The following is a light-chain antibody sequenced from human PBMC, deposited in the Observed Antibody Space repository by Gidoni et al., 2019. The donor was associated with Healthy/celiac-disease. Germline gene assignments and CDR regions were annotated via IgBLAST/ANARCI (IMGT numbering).Light chain of an antibody. Sequence: DIQMTHSPSSLSASVGDRVTITCRASQSIISYLNWYQQKPGKAPKLLIYAASSLQSGVPSRFSGSGSGTDFTLTISSLQPEDFATYYCKQSYSTPYTFGQGTKLEIK. CDR2: AAS. V-gene: IGKV1-39*01. CDR1: QSIISY. CDR3: KQSYSTPYT. J-gene: IGKJ2*01.